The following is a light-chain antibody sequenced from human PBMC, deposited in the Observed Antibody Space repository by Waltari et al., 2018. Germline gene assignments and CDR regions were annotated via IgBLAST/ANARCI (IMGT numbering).Light chain of an antibody. Sequence: EIMLTQSPGTLSLSPGERATLACTTSPSIGRSLAWYQQKPGQAPSLLIYGASSRAPDIPGRFRGSGSGTDFRLSINTLEPEDCALYYCQHYVRLPVTFGQGTKVEI. V-gene: IGKV3-20*01. CDR1: PSIGRS. CDR2: GAS. J-gene: IGKJ1*01. CDR3: QHYVRLPVT.